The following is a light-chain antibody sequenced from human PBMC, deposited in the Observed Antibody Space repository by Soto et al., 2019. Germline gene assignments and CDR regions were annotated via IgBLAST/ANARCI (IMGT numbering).Light chain of an antibody. CDR2: EVS. CDR1: SSDVGGYDY. Sequence: QSVLTQPASVSGSPGQSITISCTGTSSDVGGYDYVSWYQLHPGKAPKLMVFEVSNRPSGVSYRFSGSKSGTTASLTISVLQAEDEADYFCSSYSISTAYLFGTGTKVTVL. CDR3: SSYSISTAYL. V-gene: IGLV2-14*01. J-gene: IGLJ1*01.